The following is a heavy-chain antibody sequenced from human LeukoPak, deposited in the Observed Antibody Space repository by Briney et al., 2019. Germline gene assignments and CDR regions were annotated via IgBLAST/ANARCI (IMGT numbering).Heavy chain of an antibody. J-gene: IGHJ4*02. CDR1: GGSINSYY. Sequence: KPSETLSLTCTVSGGSINSYYWSWIRQHPGKGPEWIGYIHYTGSTYYNPSLESRVTMSVYRSENQFSLNLSAVSAADTAVYYCAREGLGTAMEYWGQGKLVFVSS. CDR2: IHYTGST. V-gene: IGHV4-59*06. CDR3: AREGLGTAMEY. D-gene: IGHD2-21*02.